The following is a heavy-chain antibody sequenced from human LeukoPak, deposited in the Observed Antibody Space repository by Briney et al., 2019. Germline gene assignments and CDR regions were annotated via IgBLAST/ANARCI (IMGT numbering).Heavy chain of an antibody. D-gene: IGHD6-19*01. CDR2: IIPILGIA. CDR3: ARSLGARSIAVAGTSAYYYGMDV. J-gene: IGHJ6*02. CDR1: GGTFSSYA. V-gene: IGHV1-69*04. Sequence: SVKVPCKASGGTFSSYAISWVRQAPGQGLEWMGRIIPILGIANYAQKFQGRVTITADKSTSTAYMELSSLRSEDTAVYYCARSLGARSIAVAGTSAYYYGMDVWGQGTTVTVSS.